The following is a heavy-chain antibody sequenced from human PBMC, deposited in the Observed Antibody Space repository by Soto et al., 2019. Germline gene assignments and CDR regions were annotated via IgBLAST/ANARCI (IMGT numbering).Heavy chain of an antibody. CDR3: ARGTYSSSWYVHYYGMDV. D-gene: IGHD6-13*01. CDR2: IYYSGST. V-gene: IGHV4-31*03. CDR1: GGSISSGGYY. J-gene: IGHJ6*02. Sequence: TLSLTRTVSGGSISSGGYYWSWIRQHPGKGLEWIGYIYYSGSTYYNPSLKSRVTISVDTSKNQFSLKLSSVTAADTAVYYCARGTYSSSWYVHYYGMDVWGQGTTVTVSS.